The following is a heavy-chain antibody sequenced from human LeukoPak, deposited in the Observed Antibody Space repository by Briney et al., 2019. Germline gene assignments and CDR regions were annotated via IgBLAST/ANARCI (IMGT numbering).Heavy chain of an antibody. V-gene: IGHV3-74*01. CDR1: GIYW. J-gene: IGHJ4*02. CDR3: VSFYETY. D-gene: IGHD2/OR15-2a*01. CDR2: INSDGSWT. Sequence: QAGGSLRLSCAASGIYWMHWVRQAPGQGLVWVSHINSDGSWTSYADSVKGRFTISKDNAKNTVYLQMNNLRAEDTAVYYCVSFYETYWGRGTLVTVSS.